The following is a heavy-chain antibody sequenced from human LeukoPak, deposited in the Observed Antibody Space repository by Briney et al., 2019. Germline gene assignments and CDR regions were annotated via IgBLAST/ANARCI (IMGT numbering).Heavy chain of an antibody. J-gene: IGHJ4*02. CDR1: GFTFSSYD. CDR2: IRRGIGTT. CDR3: ARVSPSSGSYSD. V-gene: IGHV3-23*01. Sequence: GGSLRLSCAASGFTFSSYDLSWVRQAPGKGLECVSAIRRGIGTTYYADSVQGRFTISRDNSKNTLYLQMNSLRAEDTAVYYCARVSPSSGSYSDWGQGTLVTVSS. D-gene: IGHD1-26*01.